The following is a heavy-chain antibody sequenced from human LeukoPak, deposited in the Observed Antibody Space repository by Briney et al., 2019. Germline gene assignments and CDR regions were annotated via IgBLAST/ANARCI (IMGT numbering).Heavy chain of an antibody. D-gene: IGHD6-19*01. Sequence: SVKVSCKASGGTFSSYAISWVRQAPGQGLEWMGRIIPIFGTANYAQKFQGRVTITTDESTSTAYMELSSLRSEDTAVYYCAREAVAGTKGVEALGYWGQGTLVTVSS. CDR1: GGTFSSYA. CDR3: AREAVAGTKGVEALGY. CDR2: IIPIFGTA. V-gene: IGHV1-69*05. J-gene: IGHJ4*02.